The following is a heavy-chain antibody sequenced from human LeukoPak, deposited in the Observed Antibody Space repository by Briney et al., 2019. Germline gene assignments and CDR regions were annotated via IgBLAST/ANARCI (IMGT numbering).Heavy chain of an antibody. J-gene: IGHJ4*02. CDR1: GGSFSGCY. CDR2: INHSGST. Sequence: TPSETLSLTCAVYGGSFSGCYWSWIRQPPGKGLEWIGEINHSGSTNYNPSLKSRVTISVDTSKNQFSLKLSSVTAADTAVYYCAILRGYSGYGYWGQGTLVTVSS. D-gene: IGHD5-12*01. CDR3: AILRGYSGYGY. V-gene: IGHV4-34*01.